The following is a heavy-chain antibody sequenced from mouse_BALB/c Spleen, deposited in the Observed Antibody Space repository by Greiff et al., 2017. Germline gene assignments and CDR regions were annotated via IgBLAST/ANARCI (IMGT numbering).Heavy chain of an antibody. CDR1: GFTFTDYY. V-gene: IGHV7-3*02. CDR2: IRNKANGYTT. Sequence: EVMLVESGGGLVQPGGSLRLSCATSGFTFTDYYMSWVRQPPGKALEWLGFIRNKANGYTTEYSASVKGRFTISRDNSQSILYLQMNTLRAEDSATYYCASGNFFAYWGQGTLVTVSA. J-gene: IGHJ3*01. CDR3: ASGNFFAY.